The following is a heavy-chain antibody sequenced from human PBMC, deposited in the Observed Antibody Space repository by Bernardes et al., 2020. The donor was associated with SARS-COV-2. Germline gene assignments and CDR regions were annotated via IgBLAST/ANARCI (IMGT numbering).Heavy chain of an antibody. V-gene: IGHV3-73*01. CDR3: TGDYLY. D-gene: IGHD4-17*01. CDR2: IRSKPKGYAT. J-gene: IGHJ4*02. CDR1: GFKFSVSA. Sequence: GRSLRLSCAAFGFKFSVSAIQWVRQPSGRGLEWIGRIRSKPKGYATTYAASLKGRFVISRDDSRNTAYLQIHSLKVEDTAVYYCTGDYLYWDQGTLVSVPS.